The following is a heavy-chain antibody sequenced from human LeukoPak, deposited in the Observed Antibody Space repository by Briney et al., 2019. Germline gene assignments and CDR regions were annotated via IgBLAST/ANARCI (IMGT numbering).Heavy chain of an antibody. Sequence: PSETLSLTCTVSGGSISSSRYYWGRIRQPPGKGLEWIGSIYYSGSTYYNPSLKSRVTISVDTSKNQFSLKLSSVTAADTAVYYCARDYVWGSYRYFDYWGQGTLVTVSS. CDR3: ARDYVWGSYRYFDY. V-gene: IGHV4-39*02. D-gene: IGHD3-16*02. CDR1: GGSISSSRYY. J-gene: IGHJ4*02. CDR2: IYYSGST.